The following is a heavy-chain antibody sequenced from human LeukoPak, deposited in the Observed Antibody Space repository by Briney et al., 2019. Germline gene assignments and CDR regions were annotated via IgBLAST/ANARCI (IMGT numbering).Heavy chain of an antibody. D-gene: IGHD3-10*01. V-gene: IGHV1-2*02. CDR2: INPNSGDT. CDR1: GYPFTDQF. Sequence: ASVKVSCKASGYPFTDQFINWVRQAPGRGLEWMGWINPNSGDTNYEQRFQGRVTMTRDTSISTAYMDLTRLASDETAVYYCARGELLVDYWGQGTLVIVSS. J-gene: IGHJ4*02. CDR3: ARGELLVDY.